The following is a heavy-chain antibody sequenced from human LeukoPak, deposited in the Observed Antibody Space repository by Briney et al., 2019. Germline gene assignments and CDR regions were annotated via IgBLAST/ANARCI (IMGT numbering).Heavy chain of an antibody. Sequence: SETLSLTCAVYGGSFSGYYWGWIRQPPGKGLEWIGEINHSGSTNYNPSLKSRVTISVDMSKNQFSLKLSSVTAADTAVYYCARRRRIVGATPGAFDIWGQGTMVTVSS. D-gene: IGHD1-26*01. CDR1: GGSFSGYY. CDR3: ARRRRIVGATPGAFDI. CDR2: INHSGST. V-gene: IGHV4-34*01. J-gene: IGHJ3*02.